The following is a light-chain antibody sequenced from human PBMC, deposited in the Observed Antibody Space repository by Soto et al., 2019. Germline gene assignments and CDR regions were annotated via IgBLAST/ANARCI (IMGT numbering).Light chain of an antibody. CDR3: QQSYITPWT. CDR1: QSVSSY. V-gene: IGKV1-39*01. Sequence: DIQMTQSPSSLSASVGDRVTITCRASQSVSSYLNWYQQKPGKAPNLLIYGASTLESGVPSRFSGSGSGTDFSLTISSLQPEDFATYFCQQSYITPWTFGQGTKVEIK. CDR2: GAS. J-gene: IGKJ1*01.